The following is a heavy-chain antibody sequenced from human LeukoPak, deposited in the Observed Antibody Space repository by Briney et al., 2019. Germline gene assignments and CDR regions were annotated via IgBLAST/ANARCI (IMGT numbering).Heavy chain of an antibody. J-gene: IGHJ4*02. V-gene: IGHV4-34*01. Sequence: SETLSLTCAIYGGSFSGYYWSWIRQPPGKGLEWIGEINHSGSTNYNPSLKSRVTISVDTSKNQISLKLSSVTAADTAVYYCARQSISGSSLSYFDYWGQGTLVNVSS. CDR3: ARQSISGSSLSYFDY. D-gene: IGHD3-22*01. CDR1: GGSFSGYY. CDR2: INHSGST.